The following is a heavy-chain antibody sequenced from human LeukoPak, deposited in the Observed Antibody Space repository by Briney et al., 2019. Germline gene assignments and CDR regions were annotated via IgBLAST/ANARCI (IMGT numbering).Heavy chain of an antibody. CDR3: ARGSGSYYYDY. Sequence: SETLSLICTVSGGSISSYYWSWIRQPPGKGLEWIGYIYYSGSTNYNPSLKSRVTISVDTSKNQFSLKLSSVTAADTAVYYCARGSGSYYYDYWGQGTLVTVSS. CDR1: GGSISSYY. D-gene: IGHD1-26*01. CDR2: IYYSGST. J-gene: IGHJ4*02. V-gene: IGHV4-59*08.